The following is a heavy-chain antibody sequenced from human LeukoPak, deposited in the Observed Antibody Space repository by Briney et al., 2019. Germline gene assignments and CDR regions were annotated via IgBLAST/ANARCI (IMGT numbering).Heavy chain of an antibody. J-gene: IGHJ4*02. D-gene: IGHD3-10*01. Sequence: ASVKVSCKASGGTFKTYGLSLVRQAPGQGLEWIGKIIPIFGPANYAQKFRGRLTITTDESTSTAYMEVSSLRSEDTAVYYCASSRVRGVSFYFDSWGQGTLVTVSS. CDR2: IIPIFGPA. CDR1: GGTFKTYG. CDR3: ASSRVRGVSFYFDS. V-gene: IGHV1-69*05.